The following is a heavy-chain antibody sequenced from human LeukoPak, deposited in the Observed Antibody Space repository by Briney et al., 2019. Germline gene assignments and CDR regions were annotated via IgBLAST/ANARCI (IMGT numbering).Heavy chain of an antibody. CDR3: ARVGSYYDAFDI. CDR2: IYYSGST. J-gene: IGHJ3*02. Sequence: SETLSLTCTVSGGSVSSGSYYWSWIRQPPGKGLEWIGYIYYSGSTNYNPSLKSRFTISVDTSKNQFSLRLSSVTAADTAVYYCARVGSYYDAFDIWGQGTMVTVSS. D-gene: IGHD2-8*01. V-gene: IGHV4-61*01. CDR1: GGSVSSGSYY.